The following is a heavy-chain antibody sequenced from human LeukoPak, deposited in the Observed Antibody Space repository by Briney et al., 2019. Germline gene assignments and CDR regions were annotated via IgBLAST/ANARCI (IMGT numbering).Heavy chain of an antibody. D-gene: IGHD3-22*01. J-gene: IGHJ5*02. CDR2: ISYDGNNK. CDR1: GFTSIVYG. V-gene: IGHV3-30*18. Sequence: GRSLRLSCAAAGFTSIVYGRHWVRQAPGKGLEWVAVISYDGNNKYYADSVKGRFTTSRDNSKNTLYLQMNSLRPEDTAVYYCAKKEGIYARSGYPFDPWGQGTLVTVSS. CDR3: AKKEGIYARSGYPFDP.